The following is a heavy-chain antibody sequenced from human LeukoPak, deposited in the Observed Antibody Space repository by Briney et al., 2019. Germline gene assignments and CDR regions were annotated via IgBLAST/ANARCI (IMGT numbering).Heavy chain of an antibody. CDR3: AREERGLAIDY. Sequence: PGGSLRLSCAASGFIFSNYAMHWVRQAPGKGLEYVSAISSSGDNTYYANSVKGRFTISRDNSENTLFLQMGSLRAEDMAVYYCAREERGLAIDYWGQGTLVTVSS. J-gene: IGHJ4*02. CDR2: ISSSGDNT. CDR1: GFIFSNYA. D-gene: IGHD5-12*01. V-gene: IGHV3-64*01.